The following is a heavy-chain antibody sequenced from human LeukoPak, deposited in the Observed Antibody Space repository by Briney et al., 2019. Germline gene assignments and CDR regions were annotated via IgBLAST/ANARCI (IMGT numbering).Heavy chain of an antibody. CDR1: GFTVSSNY. D-gene: IGHD2-15*01. Sequence: GGSLRLSCAASGFTVSSNYMSWVRQAPGKGLEWVSVIYSGGSTYYADSVKGRFTISRDNSKNTLYLQMNSLRAEDTAVYYCARTGYCSGGSCTYYYYGMDVWGQGTTVTVSS. CDR3: ARTGYCSGGSCTYYYYGMDV. J-gene: IGHJ6*02. CDR2: IYSGGST. V-gene: IGHV3-53*05.